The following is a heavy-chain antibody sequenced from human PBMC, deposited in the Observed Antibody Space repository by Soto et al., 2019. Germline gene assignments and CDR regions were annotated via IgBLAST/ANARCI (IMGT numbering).Heavy chain of an antibody. V-gene: IGHV3-23*01. CDR2: ISGSGDNT. Sequence: GGSLRLSCVASGFTFSNYAMSWVRQAPGKGLEWVSSISGSGDNTWYADFVKGRFTISRDNSKNTLYLQMNSLRAEDTAVYYCARDRVESGYPEYFQHWGQGTLVTVSS. CDR1: GFTFSNYA. D-gene: IGHD3-22*01. J-gene: IGHJ1*01. CDR3: ARDRVESGYPEYFQH.